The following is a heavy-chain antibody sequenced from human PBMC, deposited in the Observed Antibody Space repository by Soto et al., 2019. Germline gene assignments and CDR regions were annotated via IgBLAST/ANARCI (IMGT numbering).Heavy chain of an antibody. V-gene: IGHV3-23*01. CDR2: ISGSGGST. CDR1: GFTFSNYA. D-gene: IGHD3-16*01. Sequence: PGGFLRLSCAASGFTFSNYAVTWVRQAPGKGLEWVSTISGSGGSTYYADSVKGRFTISRDNSKNTLYLQMNSLRAEDTAVYYCARLGSSDAFDIWGQGTMVTV. J-gene: IGHJ3*02. CDR3: ARLGSSDAFDI.